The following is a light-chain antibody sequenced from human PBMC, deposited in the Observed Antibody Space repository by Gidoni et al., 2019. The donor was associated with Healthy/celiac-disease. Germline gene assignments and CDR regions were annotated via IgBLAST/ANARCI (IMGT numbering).Light chain of an antibody. V-gene: IGLV1-47*01. Sequence: QSVLPHPPSASATPGQRVTISCSGSSSNIGSNYVYWYQQLPGTAHKLLIYRNNQRPSGVPDRFSGSKSGTSASLAISGLRSEDEADYYCAAWDDSLSGPVFGGGTKLTVL. CDR1: SSNIGSNY. J-gene: IGLJ2*01. CDR3: AAWDDSLSGPV. CDR2: RNN.